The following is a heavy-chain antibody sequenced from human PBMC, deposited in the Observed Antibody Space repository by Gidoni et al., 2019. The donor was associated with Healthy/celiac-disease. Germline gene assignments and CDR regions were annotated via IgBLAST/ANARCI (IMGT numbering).Heavy chain of an antibody. V-gene: IGHV4-4*07. CDR1: GGSISSYY. J-gene: IGHJ6*02. D-gene: IGHD3-3*01. CDR2: IYTSGST. Sequence: QVQLQESGPGLVKPSETLSLTCTVSGGSISSYYWSWIRQPAGKGLEWIGRIYTSGSTNYNPSLKSRVTMSVDTSKNQFSLKLSSVTAADTAVYYCARGPQPITIFGVAPKEYYYGMDVWGQGTTVTVSS. CDR3: ARGPQPITIFGVAPKEYYYGMDV.